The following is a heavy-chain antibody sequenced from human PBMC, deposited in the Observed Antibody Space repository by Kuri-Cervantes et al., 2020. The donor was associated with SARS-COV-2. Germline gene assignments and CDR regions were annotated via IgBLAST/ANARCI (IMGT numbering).Heavy chain of an antibody. CDR2: IYHSGST. V-gene: IGHV4-38-2*01. CDR1: GYSISSGYY. Sequence: SETLSLTCAVSGYSISSGYYWGWIRQPPGKGLEWIGSIYHSGSTYYNPSLKSRVTISVDTSKNQFSLKLSSVTAADTAVYYCARQAVAVEYSGSSGAFDIWGQGTMVTVSS. D-gene: IGHD6-6*01. CDR3: ARQAVAVEYSGSSGAFDI. J-gene: IGHJ3*02.